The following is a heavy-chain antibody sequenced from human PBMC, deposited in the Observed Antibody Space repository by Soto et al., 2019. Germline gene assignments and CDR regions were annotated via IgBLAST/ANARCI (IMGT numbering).Heavy chain of an antibody. V-gene: IGHV5-51*01. CDR2: IYPGDSDT. Sequence: PGESLKISCKGSGYSFTSYWIGWVRQMPGKGLEWMGIIYPGDSDTRYSPSFQGQVTISADKSISTAYLQWSSLKASDTAMYYCARRVSAAGSYYYYGMDFWGQGTTVTVSS. CDR3: ARRVSAAGSYYYYGMDF. J-gene: IGHJ6*02. D-gene: IGHD6-13*01. CDR1: GYSFTSYW.